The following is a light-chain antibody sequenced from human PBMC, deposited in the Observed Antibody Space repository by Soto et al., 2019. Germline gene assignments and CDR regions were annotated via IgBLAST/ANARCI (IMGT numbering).Light chain of an antibody. Sequence: SVLSQPPCASGSPGQSVTISCTGTSNDIGAYNYVSWYQQHPGKAPKLLIYEVFRRPSGVPDRFSGSRSGNTASLTVSGLQPEDEADYYCSSYAGRETGVFGTGTKVTVL. J-gene: IGLJ1*01. CDR3: SSYAGRETGV. CDR1: SNDIGAYNY. V-gene: IGLV2-8*01. CDR2: EVF.